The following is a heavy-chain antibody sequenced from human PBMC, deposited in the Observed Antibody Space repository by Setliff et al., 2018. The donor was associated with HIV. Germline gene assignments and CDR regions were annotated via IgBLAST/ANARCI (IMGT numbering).Heavy chain of an antibody. Sequence: ASVKVSCKASGYTFTDYLVHWVRQAPGQGLEWMGRINPNSGGTNSARKFQGRVNMTSDTSINTAYILLSSLRSDDTAVYYCARGRHSGTYEAFDIWGPGTMVTVSS. CDR3: ARGRHSGTYEAFDI. CDR2: INPNSGGT. J-gene: IGHJ3*02. CDR1: GYTFTDYL. V-gene: IGHV1-2*06. D-gene: IGHD1-26*01.